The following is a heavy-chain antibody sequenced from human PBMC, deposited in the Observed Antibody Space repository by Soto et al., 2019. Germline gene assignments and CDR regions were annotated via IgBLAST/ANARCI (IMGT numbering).Heavy chain of an antibody. CDR1: GYTFSNYA. CDR2: ISSYNSYNGDT. CDR3: ARSELERGEVGSYGMDV. D-gene: IGHD1-1*01. Sequence: QVQLVQSGADLKKPGASVQVSCKTSGYTFSNYAINWVRQAPGQGLEWMGWISSYNSYNGDTKYARMLQDRLTMTIDTTKATAYMELRSLRSDDTSVYYCARSELERGEVGSYGMDVWGQGTTVTVSS. V-gene: IGHV1-18*04. J-gene: IGHJ6*02.